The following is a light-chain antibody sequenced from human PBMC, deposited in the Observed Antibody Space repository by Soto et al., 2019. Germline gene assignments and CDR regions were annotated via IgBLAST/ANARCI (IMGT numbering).Light chain of an antibody. CDR3: QLRSNWPPVLFA. CDR1: QSVSSY. V-gene: IGKV3-11*01. Sequence: EIVLTQSPATLSLSPGERATLSCRASQSVSSYLAWYQQKPGQAPRLLIYDASNRATGIPARFSGSGSGTDFTLTISSLEPEDFAVYYCQLRSNWPPVLFAFGPGTKVDIK. J-gene: IGKJ3*01. CDR2: DAS.